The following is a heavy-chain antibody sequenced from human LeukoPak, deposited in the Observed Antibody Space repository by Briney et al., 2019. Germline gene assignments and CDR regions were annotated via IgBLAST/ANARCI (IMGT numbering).Heavy chain of an antibody. J-gene: IGHJ4*02. CDR3: ARADDSSGYYPCY. V-gene: IGHV1-69*04. CDR2: IIPVIGLG. CDR1: GGTFISHA. Sequence: SVKVSCKASGGTFISHAITWVRQAPGQGLEWMGRIIPVIGLGNNAPKFQGRVTVTADKSTNTVYMELNSLTSEDTAIYYCARADDSSGYYPCYWGQGTLITVSS. D-gene: IGHD3-22*01.